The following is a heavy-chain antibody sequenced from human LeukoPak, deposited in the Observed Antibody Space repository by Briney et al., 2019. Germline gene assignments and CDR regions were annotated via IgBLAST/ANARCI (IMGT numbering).Heavy chain of an antibody. D-gene: IGHD2-2*01. V-gene: IGHV7-4-1*02. CDR1: GYTFTSYD. CDR3: ARVVAFSSTSCLDY. CDR2: INTNTGNP. J-gene: IGHJ4*02. Sequence: GASVKVSCKASGYTFTSYDINWVRQATGQGLEWMGWINTNTGNPTYAQGFTGRFVFSLDTSVSTAYLQISSLKAEDTAVYYCARVVAFSSTSCLDYWGQGTLVTVSS.